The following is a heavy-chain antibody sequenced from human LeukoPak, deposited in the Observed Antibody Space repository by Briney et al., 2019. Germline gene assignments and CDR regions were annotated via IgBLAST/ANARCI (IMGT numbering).Heavy chain of an antibody. J-gene: IGHJ4*02. D-gene: IGHD3-10*01. CDR2: ISAYNGNT. CDR1: GYTFTSFG. CDR3: ARGYYGSGSYYSDY. V-gene: IGHV1-18*01. Sequence: RASVKVSCKASGYTFTSFGISWVRQAPGQGLEWVGWISAYNGNTNYAQKLQGRVTMTTDTSTSTAYMELRSLRSDDTAVYYCARGYYGSGSYYSDYWGQGTLVTVSS.